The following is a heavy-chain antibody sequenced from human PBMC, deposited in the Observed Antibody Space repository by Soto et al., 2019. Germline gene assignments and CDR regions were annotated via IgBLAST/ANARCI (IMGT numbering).Heavy chain of an antibody. CDR1: GGSISSSNW. V-gene: IGHV4-4*02. J-gene: IGHJ6*02. Sequence: SETLSLTCAVSGGSISSSNWWSWVRHPPGKGLKWIGEIYHSGSTNYNTTLKSRSTISVDKSKIQFFLNLISVTAADMAVYYCARSPDSSGYYPRWYYYGMDVWGQGTTGTVS. CDR2: IYHSGST. D-gene: IGHD3-22*01. CDR3: ARSPDSSGYYPRWYYYGMDV.